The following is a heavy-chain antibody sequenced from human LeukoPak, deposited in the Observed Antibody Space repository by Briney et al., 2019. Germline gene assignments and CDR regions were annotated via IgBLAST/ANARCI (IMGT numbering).Heavy chain of an antibody. CDR3: ARGSMGPFDY. CDR1: GASFNDDY. V-gene: IGHV4-59*01. D-gene: IGHD6-6*01. J-gene: IGHJ4*02. CDR2: IYYSGT. Sequence: SETLSLTCTVSGASFNDDYWSWIRQPPGKGLEWIGYIYYSGTAYHHSLKSRVTISIDAPKNQYSLKLTSVTAADAALYYCARGSMGPFDYWGQGTLVTVST.